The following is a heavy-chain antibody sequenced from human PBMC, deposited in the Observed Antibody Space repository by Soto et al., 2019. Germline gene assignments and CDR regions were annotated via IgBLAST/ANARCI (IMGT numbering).Heavy chain of an antibody. V-gene: IGHV3-23*01. J-gene: IGHJ4*02. CDR2: ISGSGDST. D-gene: IGHD1-1*01. CDR1: GFTFSSYA. CDR3: AKRATGTYFDY. Sequence: EVQLLESGGGLVQPGGSLRLSCAASGFTFSSYAMSWVRQAPGKGLEWVSVISGSGDSTDYADSVKGRFTISRDNSKNTLYLQMNSLRAEDPAVYYCAKRATGTYFDYWGQGTLVTVSS.